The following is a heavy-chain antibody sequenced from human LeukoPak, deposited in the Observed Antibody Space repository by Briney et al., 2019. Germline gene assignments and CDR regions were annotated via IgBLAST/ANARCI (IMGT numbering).Heavy chain of an antibody. CDR2: IYYSGST. D-gene: IGHD5-24*01. Sequence: SETLSLTCTVSGGSISSYYWSWIRQPPGKGLEWIGYIYYSGSTNYNPSLKSRVTISVDTSKNQFSLKLSSVTAADTAVYYCARLIRDGYSYYFDYWGQGTLVTVSS. V-gene: IGHV4-59*01. CDR1: GGSISSYY. CDR3: ARLIRDGYSYYFDY. J-gene: IGHJ4*02.